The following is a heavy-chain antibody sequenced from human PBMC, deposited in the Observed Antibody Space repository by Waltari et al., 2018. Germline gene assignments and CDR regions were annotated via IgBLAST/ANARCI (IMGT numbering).Heavy chain of an antibody. Sequence: EVQLVESGGGLVQPGGSLRLSCEASGFTLSSSYMHWVRQVPGKGLVWGGRINTDGSSTNYADSVKGRFTSSRDNGKNTLYLQMNSLRAEDTAVYYCARDGGGNGYIHYWGQGTLVTVSS. V-gene: IGHV3-74*01. CDR2: INTDGSST. CDR3: ARDGGGNGYIHY. D-gene: IGHD3-16*01. CDR1: GFTLSSSY. J-gene: IGHJ4*02.